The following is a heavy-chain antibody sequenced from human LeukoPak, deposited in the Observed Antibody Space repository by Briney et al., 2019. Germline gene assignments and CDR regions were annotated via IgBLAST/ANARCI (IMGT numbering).Heavy chain of an antibody. CDR1: GFTFSSYA. J-gene: IGHJ4*02. Sequence: GGSLRLSCAASGFTFSSYAMHWVRQAPGKGLEWVAVISYDGSNKYYADSVKGRFTISRDNSKNTLYLQMNSLRAEDTAVYYCARDQVTYYDFWSGYGVIDYWGQGTLVTVSS. CDR2: ISYDGSNK. V-gene: IGHV3-30-3*01. D-gene: IGHD3-3*01. CDR3: ARDQVTYYDFWSGYGVIDY.